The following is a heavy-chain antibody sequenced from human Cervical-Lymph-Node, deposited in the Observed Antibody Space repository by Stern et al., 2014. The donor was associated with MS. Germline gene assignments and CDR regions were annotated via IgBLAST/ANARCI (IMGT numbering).Heavy chain of an antibody. CDR1: GVTGSRDY. J-gene: IGHJ4*02. Sequence: VQLVQSGGGVIQPGGSLRLSCTASGVTGSRDYMTWVRQAPGKGLEWVSLITNVGSTFYTDSVKGRFTISRDDSKNTVYLHMTSLRAEDTAMYYCARDTSSPERSDWWGQGTLVTVSS. CDR3: ARDTSSPERSDW. V-gene: IGHV3-53*01. CDR2: ITNVGST. D-gene: IGHD1-1*01.